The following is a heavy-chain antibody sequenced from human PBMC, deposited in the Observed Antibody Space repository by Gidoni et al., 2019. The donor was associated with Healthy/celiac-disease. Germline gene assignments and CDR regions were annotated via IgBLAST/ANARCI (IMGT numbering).Heavy chain of an antibody. CDR3: ARGIAAAGKGPFDY. V-gene: IGHV3-48*02. Sequence: EVQLVEAGGGLVQPGGSFRLSFAPSGFTFSSYSMNWVRQAPGKGREWVSYISSSSSTIYYADSVKGRFTISRDNAKNSLYLQMNSLRDEDTAVYYCARGIAAAGKGPFDYWGQGTLVTVSS. D-gene: IGHD6-13*01. CDR1: GFTFSSYS. J-gene: IGHJ4*02. CDR2: ISSSSSTI.